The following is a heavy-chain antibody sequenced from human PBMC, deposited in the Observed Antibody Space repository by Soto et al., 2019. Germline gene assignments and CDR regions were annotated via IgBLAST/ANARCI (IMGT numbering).Heavy chain of an antibody. J-gene: IGHJ4*02. D-gene: IGHD3-9*01. V-gene: IGHV1-69*01. CDR3: ARQIFAADY. CDR2: INPMFNST. Sequence: QVQLVQSGAEVKKPGSSVQVSCEAPGGTFYHAAITGVRQAPGQGLEWVGGINPMFNSTHYAQKFQGRDTITADAVTSTAFMELRGLTSDDTAVYYCARQIFAADYWGQGTLLVVSS. CDR1: GGTFYHAA.